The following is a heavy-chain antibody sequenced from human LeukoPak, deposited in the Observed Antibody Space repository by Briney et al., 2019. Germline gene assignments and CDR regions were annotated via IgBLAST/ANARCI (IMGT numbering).Heavy chain of an antibody. CDR1: GFTFSSYG. Sequence: PGGSLRLSCAASGFTFSSYGMHWVRQAPGKGLEWVAVIWYDGSNKYYADSVKGRFTISRDNSKNTLYLQMNSLRAEDTAVYYCAKDLVAATPNYYYGMDVWGQGTTVTVSS. V-gene: IGHV3-30*02. D-gene: IGHD2-15*01. J-gene: IGHJ6*02. CDR2: IWYDGSNK. CDR3: AKDLVAATPNYYYGMDV.